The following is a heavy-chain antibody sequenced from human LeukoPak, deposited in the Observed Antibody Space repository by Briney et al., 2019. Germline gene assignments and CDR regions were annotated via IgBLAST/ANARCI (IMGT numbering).Heavy chain of an antibody. Sequence: ASVKVSCMASGYTFINYAVHWVRQAPGQRLEWMGWINADNSNTLYSQNFQGRVTITRDTSASTAYMELSSLRSEDTAVYYCARGGSGPFYFDYWGQGTLVTVSA. D-gene: IGHD6-19*01. J-gene: IGHJ4*02. CDR2: INADNSNT. CDR3: ARGGSGPFYFDY. V-gene: IGHV1-3*01. CDR1: GYTFINYA.